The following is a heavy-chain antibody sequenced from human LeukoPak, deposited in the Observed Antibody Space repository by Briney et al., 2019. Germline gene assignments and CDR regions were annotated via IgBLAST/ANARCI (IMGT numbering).Heavy chain of an antibody. V-gene: IGHV3-23*01. CDR2: ISGSGGST. CDR3: AKSGPRKGGGMTTVNPGYFQH. J-gene: IGHJ1*01. CDR1: GFTFSSYA. D-gene: IGHD4-17*01. Sequence: HPGGSLRLSCAASGFTFSSYAMSWVRQAPGKGLEWVSAISGSGGSTYYADSVKGRFTISRDNSKNTLYLQMNSLRAEDTAVYYCAKSGPRKGGGMTTVNPGYFQHWGQGTLVTVSS.